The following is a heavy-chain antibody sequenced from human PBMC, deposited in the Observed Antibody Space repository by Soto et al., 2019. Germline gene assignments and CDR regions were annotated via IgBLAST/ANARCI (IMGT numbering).Heavy chain of an antibody. J-gene: IGHJ3*01. Sequence: EVHLVESGGDLVQPGESLRLSCAVSRSSGFTFNNYWMTWVRQSPGKGLECVANINEDGSTKNYVDSVRGRFTICRDNARNSVYLQMNNLRVEDTAVYFCATMGGSGWGQGTVVTVSS. CDR2: INEDGSTK. V-gene: IGHV3-7*01. CDR3: ATMGGSG. CDR1: GFTFNNYW. D-gene: IGHD3-10*01.